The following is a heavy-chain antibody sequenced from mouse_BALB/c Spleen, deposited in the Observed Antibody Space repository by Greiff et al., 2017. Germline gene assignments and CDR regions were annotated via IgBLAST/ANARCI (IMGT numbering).Heavy chain of an antibody. Sequence: EVKVVESGGGLVQPKGSLKLSCAASGFTFNTYAMNWVRQAPGKGLEWVARIRSKSNNYATYYADSVKDRFTISRDDSQSMLYLQMNNLKTEDTAMYYCVTTVVEDWYFDVWGAGTTVTVSS. CDR1: GFTFNTYA. J-gene: IGHJ1*01. D-gene: IGHD1-1*01. V-gene: IGHV10-1*02. CDR3: VTTVVEDWYFDV. CDR2: IRSKSNNYAT.